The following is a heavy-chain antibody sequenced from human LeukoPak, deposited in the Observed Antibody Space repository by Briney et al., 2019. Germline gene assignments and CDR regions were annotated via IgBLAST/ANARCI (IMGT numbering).Heavy chain of an antibody. CDR1: GGSFSGYY. CDR3: ARAGYCSSTSCYRTHGYFDY. V-gene: IGHV4-34*01. Sequence: SSETLSLTCAVYGGSFSGYYWSWIRQPPVKGLEWIGEINHSGSTNYNPSIKSRVTISVDTSKNQFSLKLSSVTAADTAVYYCARAGYCSSTSCYRTHGYFDYWGQGTLVTVSS. D-gene: IGHD2-2*01. J-gene: IGHJ4*02. CDR2: INHSGST.